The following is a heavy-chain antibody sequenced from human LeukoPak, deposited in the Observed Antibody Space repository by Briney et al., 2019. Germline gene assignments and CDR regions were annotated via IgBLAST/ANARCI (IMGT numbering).Heavy chain of an antibody. V-gene: IGHV3-11*01. CDR2: ISNSGNNR. Sequence: GGSLRLSCTVSGFTLTDHYMSWFRQSPGRGLEWITWISNSGNNRDYADSVKGRFTISRDNTKNSVYLQMTSLRPDDTAVYYCARDPDYGDPYWGQGTLVTASS. D-gene: IGHD4-17*01. J-gene: IGHJ4*02. CDR3: ARDPDYGDPY. CDR1: GFTLTDHY.